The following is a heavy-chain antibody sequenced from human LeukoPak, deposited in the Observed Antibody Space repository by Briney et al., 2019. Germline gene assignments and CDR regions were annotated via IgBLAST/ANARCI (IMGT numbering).Heavy chain of an antibody. CDR2: INPNSGGT. J-gene: IGHJ6*03. Sequence: ASVKVSCKASGYTFTGYYLHWVRQAPGQGLEYMGWINPNSGGTTSAQKFQGRVTMTRDTSISTAYMELSRLTSDDTAVYYCARAEGSAAMSYYYYMDVWGKGTTVTVSS. CDR3: ARAEGSAAMSYYYYMDV. D-gene: IGHD6-13*01. V-gene: IGHV1-2*02. CDR1: GYTFTGYY.